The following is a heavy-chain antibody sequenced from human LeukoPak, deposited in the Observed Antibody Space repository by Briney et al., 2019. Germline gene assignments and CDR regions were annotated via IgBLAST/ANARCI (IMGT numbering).Heavy chain of an antibody. CDR2: ISSSSSYI. V-gene: IGHV3-21*01. D-gene: IGHD3-16*01. Sequence: SGGSLRLSCAASGFTFSSYSMNWVRQAPGKGLEWVSSISSSSSYIYYADSVKGRFTISRDNAKNSLYLQMNSLRAEDTAVYYCARDRGYYYYYGMDVWGQGTTVTVSS. J-gene: IGHJ6*02. CDR1: GFTFSSYS. CDR3: ARDRGYYYYYGMDV.